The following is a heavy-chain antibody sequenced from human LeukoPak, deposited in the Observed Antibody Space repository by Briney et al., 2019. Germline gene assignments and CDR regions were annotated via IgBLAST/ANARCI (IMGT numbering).Heavy chain of an antibody. D-gene: IGHD2/OR15-2a*01. V-gene: IGHV4-30-4*08. CDR3: ARVRPNRYYFDY. J-gene: IGHJ4*02. CDR2: IYYSGST. CDR1: GCSISSGDYY. Sequence: PSETLSLTGTVSGCSISSGDYYWRWIRQPPGKGLEWIGYIYYSGSTYYNPSLKSRVTISVDTSKNQFSLKLSSVTAADTAVYYCARVRPNRYYFDYWGQGTLVTASS.